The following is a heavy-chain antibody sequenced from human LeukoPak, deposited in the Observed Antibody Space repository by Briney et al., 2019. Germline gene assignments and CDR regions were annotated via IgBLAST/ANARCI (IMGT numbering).Heavy chain of an antibody. V-gene: IGHV1-18*01. Sequence: ASVKVSCKASGYTFTSYGISWVRQAPGQGLEWMGWISPYNGDTNYAQNLQGRVTMTTDTSTSTAYMELRSLRSDDTAVYYCARDPRGNDFDYWGQGTLVTVSS. CDR3: ARDPRGNDFDY. CDR2: ISPYNGDT. CDR1: GYTFTSYG. J-gene: IGHJ4*02. D-gene: IGHD1-1*01.